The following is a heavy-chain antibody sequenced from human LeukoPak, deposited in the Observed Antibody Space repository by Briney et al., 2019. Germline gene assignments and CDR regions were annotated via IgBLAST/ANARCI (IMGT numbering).Heavy chain of an antibody. CDR2: IYYSGST. CDR1: GGSISSGGYY. J-gene: IGHJ4*02. Sequence: SETLSLTCTVSGGSISSGGYYWSWIRQHPGKGLEWIGYIYYSGSTYYNPPLKSRVTISVDTSKNQFSLRLSSVTAADTAVYYCARSRDGYSLGYWGLGTLVTVSS. V-gene: IGHV4-31*03. D-gene: IGHD5-24*01. CDR3: ARSRDGYSLGY.